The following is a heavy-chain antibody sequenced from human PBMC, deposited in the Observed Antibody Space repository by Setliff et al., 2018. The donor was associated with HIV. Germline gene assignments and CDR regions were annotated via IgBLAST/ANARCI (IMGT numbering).Heavy chain of an antibody. Sequence: VNPTQTLTLTCTFSGLSLSTSGVGVGWIRQSPGKALEWIGSIYHSGTIYYNPSLKSRVTISLDTSKMQFSLHLTSVTAADTAVYYCATLDPSGGNFLAYWGQGTLVTVSS. CDR3: ATLDPSGGNFLAY. CDR2: IYHSGTI. J-gene: IGHJ4*02. CDR1: GLSLSTSGVG. V-gene: IGHV4-38-2*02. D-gene: IGHD2-21*02.